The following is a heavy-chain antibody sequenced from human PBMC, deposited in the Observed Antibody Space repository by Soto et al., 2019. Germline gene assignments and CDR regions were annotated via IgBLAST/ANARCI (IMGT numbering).Heavy chain of an antibody. CDR1: EGSCIGYD. CDR3: ARALIVGATDSYYYGMDV. D-gene: IGHD1-26*01. J-gene: IGHJ6*02. CDR2: INHSGST. V-gene: IGHV4-34*01. Sequence: TRSLTSTVDEGSCIGYDGSWIRQKPGKGLEWIGEINHSGSTNYNPSLKSRVTISVDTSKNQFSLKLSSVTAADTAVYYCARALIVGATDSYYYGMDVWGQGTTVTVSS.